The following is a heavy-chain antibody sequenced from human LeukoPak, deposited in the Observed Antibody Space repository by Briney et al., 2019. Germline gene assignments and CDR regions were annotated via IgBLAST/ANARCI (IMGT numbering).Heavy chain of an antibody. CDR1: GFTFSSYA. J-gene: IGHJ6*02. CDR3: AKGLYSSGWYSYYYGMDV. D-gene: IGHD6-19*01. Sequence: PGGSLRLSCAASGFTFSSYAMSWVRQAPGKGLEWVSAISGSGGSTYYADSVKGRFTISRDNSKNTLYLQMNSLRAEDTAVYYCAKGLYSSGWYSYYYGMDVWGQGTTVTVSS. CDR2: ISGSGGST. V-gene: IGHV3-23*01.